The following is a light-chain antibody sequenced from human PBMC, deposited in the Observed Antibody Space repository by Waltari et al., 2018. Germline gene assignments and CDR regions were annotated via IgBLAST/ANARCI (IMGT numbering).Light chain of an antibody. V-gene: IGKV1-39*01. CDR3: QQSYSTPPLT. Sequence: DIQMTQXPSSLSASVGDRVTITCRASQSISSYLNWYQQKPGKAPKLLIYAASSLQSGVPSRFSGSGSGTDFTLTISSLQPEDFATYYCQQSYSTPPLTFGXGTKVEIK. J-gene: IGKJ4*01. CDR1: QSISSY. CDR2: AAS.